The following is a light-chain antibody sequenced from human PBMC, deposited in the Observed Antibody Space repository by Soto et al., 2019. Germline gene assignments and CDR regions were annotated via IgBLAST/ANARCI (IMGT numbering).Light chain of an antibody. V-gene: IGKV3-20*01. Sequence: EVVLTQSPDTLSLSPGERATLSCRASENVRTFVDWYQQKPGQAPRLLIYGASNRATGIPDRFSGSGSGTDITLTISRLEPEDFTVYYCQQYGRPRTFGQGTKVDIK. CDR3: QQYGRPRT. J-gene: IGKJ1*01. CDR2: GAS. CDR1: ENVRTF.